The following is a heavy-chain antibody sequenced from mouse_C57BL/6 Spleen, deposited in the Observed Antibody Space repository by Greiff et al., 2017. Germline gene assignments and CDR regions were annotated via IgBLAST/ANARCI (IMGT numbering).Heavy chain of an antibody. J-gene: IGHJ2*01. D-gene: IGHD1-1*01. Sequence: EVKLVESGGGLVKPGGSLKLSCAASGFTFSDYGMHWVRQAPEKGLEWVAYISSGSSTIYYADTVKGRFTISRDNTKNTLFLQMTSLRSGDTAMYYCAKLHYSSSWDYFDYWGQGTTLTVSS. CDR3: AKLHYSSSWDYFDY. CDR1: GFTFSDYG. CDR2: ISSGSSTI. V-gene: IGHV5-17*01.